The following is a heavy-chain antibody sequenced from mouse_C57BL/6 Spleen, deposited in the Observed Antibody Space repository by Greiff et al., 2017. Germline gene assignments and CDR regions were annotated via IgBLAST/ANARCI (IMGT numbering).Heavy chain of an antibody. V-gene: IGHV14-1*01. J-gene: IGHJ1*03. CDR3: TTVYYYGSSYYWYFDV. D-gene: IGHD1-1*01. CDR1: GFNIKDYY. CDR2: IDPEDGDT. Sequence: VQLKESGAELVRPGASVKLSCTASGFNIKDYYMHWVKQRPEQGLEWIGRIDPEDGDTEYAPKFQGKATMTADTSSNTAYLQLSSLTSEDTAVYYCTTVYYYGSSYYWYFDVWGTGTTVTVSS.